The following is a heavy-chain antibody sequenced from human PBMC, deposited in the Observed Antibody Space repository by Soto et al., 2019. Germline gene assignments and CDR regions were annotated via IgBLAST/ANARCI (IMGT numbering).Heavy chain of an antibody. Sequence: GGSLRLSCTASGFTFGDYAMGWFRQAPGKGLEWVGFIRSKAYGGTTEYAASVKGRFTISRDDSKSIAYLQMNSLKTEDTAVYYCTRDLNGAAPTGFDPWGQGTLVTVSS. D-gene: IGHD6-25*01. J-gene: IGHJ5*02. CDR2: IRSKAYGGTT. V-gene: IGHV3-49*03. CDR3: TRDLNGAAPTGFDP. CDR1: GFTFGDYA.